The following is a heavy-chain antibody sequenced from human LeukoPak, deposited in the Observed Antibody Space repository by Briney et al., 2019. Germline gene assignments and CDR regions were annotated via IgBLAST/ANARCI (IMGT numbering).Heavy chain of an antibody. Sequence: ASVKVSCKASGYTFTSYYMHWVRQAPGQGLEWMGIINPSGGSTSYAQKFQGRVTISVDTSKNQFSLKLSSVTAADTAVYYCARHRSSSWYVRVDYWGQGTLVTVSS. CDR3: ARHRSSSWYVRVDY. CDR2: INPSGGST. CDR1: GYTFTSYY. J-gene: IGHJ4*02. V-gene: IGHV1-46*01. D-gene: IGHD6-13*01.